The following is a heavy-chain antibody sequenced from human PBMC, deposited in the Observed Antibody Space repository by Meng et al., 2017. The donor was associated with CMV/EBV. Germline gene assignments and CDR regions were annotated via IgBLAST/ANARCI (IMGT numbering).Heavy chain of an antibody. CDR1: GFTVSSNY. CDR3: ARGMVRGGHTTSFDY. J-gene: IGHJ4*02. Sequence: GESLKISCAASGFTVSSNYMSWVRQAPGKGLEWVSVIYSGGSTYYADSVKGRFTISRDNSKNTLYLQMNSLRAEDTAVYYCARGMVRGGHTTSFDYWGQGTLVTVSS. V-gene: IGHV3-53*01. D-gene: IGHD3-10*01. CDR2: IYSGGST.